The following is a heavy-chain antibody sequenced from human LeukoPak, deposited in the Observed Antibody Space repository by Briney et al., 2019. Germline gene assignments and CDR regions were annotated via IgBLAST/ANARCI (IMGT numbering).Heavy chain of an antibody. V-gene: IGHV4-59*11. CDR2: IFFTGTT. Sequence: SETLSLTCTVSGGSISPLYWSWIRQPPGKGLEFIGYIFFTGTTNCNPSLKSRVTLSVDTSKNQFSLKLSSVTPADTAVYYCARGGVAAKYYFDYWGQGTLVTVSS. J-gene: IGHJ4*02. CDR3: ARGGVAAKYYFDY. CDR1: GGSISPLY. D-gene: IGHD3-10*01.